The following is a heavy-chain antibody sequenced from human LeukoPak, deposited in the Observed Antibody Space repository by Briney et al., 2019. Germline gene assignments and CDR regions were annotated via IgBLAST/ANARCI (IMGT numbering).Heavy chain of an antibody. D-gene: IGHD3-10*01. CDR1: GFSVSSNY. CDR2: IYTGDTT. V-gene: IGHV3-53*01. CDR3: AKDRGLTLGAWHFDF. Sequence: GSLRLSCAASGFSVSSNYMSWVRQAPGKGLEWVSIIYTGDTTLTADSVKGRFAISRDNSKNILYLQMNSLRAEDTAIYYCAKDRGLTLGAWHFDFWGQGTLVTVSS. J-gene: IGHJ4*02.